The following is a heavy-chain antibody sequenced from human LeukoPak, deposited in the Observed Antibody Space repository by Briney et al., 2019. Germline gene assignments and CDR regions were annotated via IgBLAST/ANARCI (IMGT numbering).Heavy chain of an antibody. CDR3: ARGPAFYYYDSSGPEAFDI. D-gene: IGHD3-22*01. CDR1: GGSFSGYY. Sequence: SETLSLTCAVYGGSFSGYYWSWIRQPPGKGLEWIGEINHSGSTNYNPSLKSRVTISVDTSKNQFSLKLSSVTAADTAVYYCARGPAFYYYDSSGPEAFDIWGQGTMVTVSS. CDR2: INHSGST. J-gene: IGHJ3*02. V-gene: IGHV4-34*01.